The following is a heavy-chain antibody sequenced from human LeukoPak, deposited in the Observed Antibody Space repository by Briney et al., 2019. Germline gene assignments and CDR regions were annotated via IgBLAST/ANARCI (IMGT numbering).Heavy chain of an antibody. J-gene: IGHJ4*02. CDR3: ARGEYGSGSYHIDY. CDR1: GFTFSDYY. Sequence: GGSLRLSCAASGFTFSDYYMSWVRQAPGKGLEWVSFISSSSSYIYYADSVKGRFTISRDNAKNSLYLQMNSLRAEDTAVYYCARGEYGSGSYHIDYWGQGTLVTVSS. D-gene: IGHD3-10*01. V-gene: IGHV3-11*06. CDR2: ISSSSSYI.